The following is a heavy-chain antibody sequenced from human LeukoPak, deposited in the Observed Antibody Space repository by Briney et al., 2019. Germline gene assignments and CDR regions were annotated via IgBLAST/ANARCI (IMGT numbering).Heavy chain of an antibody. Sequence: SVKVSCKASGGTFSSYTISWVRQAPGQGLEWMGRIIPIFGTANYAQKFQGRVTITTDESTSTAYMELSSLRSEDTAVYYCARSPDGYNYSGAFDIWGQGTMVTVSS. J-gene: IGHJ3*02. CDR2: IIPIFGTA. D-gene: IGHD5-24*01. V-gene: IGHV1-69*05. CDR3: ARSPDGYNYSGAFDI. CDR1: GGTFSSYT.